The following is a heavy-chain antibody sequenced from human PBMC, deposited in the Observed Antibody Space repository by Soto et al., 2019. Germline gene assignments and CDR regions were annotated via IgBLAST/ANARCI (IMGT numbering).Heavy chain of an antibody. CDR1: GTSISSSDYY. Sequence: PSETLSLTCTVSGTSISSSDYYWGWIRQPPGKGLEWITSIYYTGMTYYNPSLKSRVTISVDRSKNQLSLKLNSVTAADRAVYYCARHRYYYGSQGFEPWGQGTLVTVSS. D-gene: IGHD3-10*01. CDR3: ARHRYYYGSQGFEP. J-gene: IGHJ5*02. V-gene: IGHV4-39*01. CDR2: IYYTGMT.